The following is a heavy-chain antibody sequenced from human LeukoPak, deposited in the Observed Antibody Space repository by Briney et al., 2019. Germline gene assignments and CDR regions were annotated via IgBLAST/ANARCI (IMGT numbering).Heavy chain of an antibody. J-gene: IGHJ4*02. CDR3: AKDTAYSSSSVFDY. V-gene: IGHV3-30*02. CDR1: GFTFSSYT. Sequence: PGGSLRLSCAASGFTFSSYTMNWVRQAPGKGLEWVAFIRYDGSNKYYADSVKGRFTISRDNSKNTLYLQMNSLRAEDTAVYYCAKDTAYSSSSVFDYWGQGTLVTVSS. D-gene: IGHD6-6*01. CDR2: IRYDGSNK.